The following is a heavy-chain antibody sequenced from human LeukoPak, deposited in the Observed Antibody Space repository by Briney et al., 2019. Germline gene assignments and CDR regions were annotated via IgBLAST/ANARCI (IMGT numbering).Heavy chain of an antibody. J-gene: IGHJ4*02. CDR2: ISSSSSTI. Sequence: GGSLRLSCAASGFTFSSYSMNWVRQAPGKGLEGFSYISSSSSTIYYADSVEGRFTIARDNAKNSLYLQMNSLRAEDTAVYYCAGSGWYYRTPGYWGQGTLVTVSS. CDR1: GFTFSSYS. CDR3: AGSGWYYRTPGY. V-gene: IGHV3-48*01. D-gene: IGHD6-19*01.